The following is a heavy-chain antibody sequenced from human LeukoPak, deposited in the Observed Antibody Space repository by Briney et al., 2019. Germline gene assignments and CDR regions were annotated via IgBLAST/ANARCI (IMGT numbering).Heavy chain of an antibody. Sequence: GGSLRLSCAASGFTFSDHYMDWVRRAPGKGLEWVGRTRNKANNYTTEYAASVKGRFTISRDDSNNSMYLQMNSLKTEDTAVYYCAREVGLSYYYDSSGYVRAFDYWGQGTLVTVSS. CDR2: TRNKANNYTT. J-gene: IGHJ4*02. CDR3: AREVGLSYYYDSSGYVRAFDY. V-gene: IGHV3-72*01. D-gene: IGHD3-22*01. CDR1: GFTFSDHY.